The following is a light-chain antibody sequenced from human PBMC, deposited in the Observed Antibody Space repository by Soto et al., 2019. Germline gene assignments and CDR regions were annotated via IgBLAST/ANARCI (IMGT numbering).Light chain of an antibody. CDR2: AAS. V-gene: IGKV1-9*01. CDR1: QGISSY. J-gene: IGKJ5*01. CDR3: QQLNSYPST. Sequence: IQLTQSPSSLSASVGDRVTITCRASQGISSYLAWYQQKPGKAPKLLIYAASNWHSGVPSRFSGSGSGTDFTLTISSLQPEDFATYYCQQLNSYPSTFGQGTRVEIK.